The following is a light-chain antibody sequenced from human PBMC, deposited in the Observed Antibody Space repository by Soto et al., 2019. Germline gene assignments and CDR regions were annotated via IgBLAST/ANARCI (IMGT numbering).Light chain of an antibody. CDR1: QSITNY. J-gene: IGKJ1*01. CDR3: QQSFLSPPT. V-gene: IGKV1-39*01. Sequence: DIPMTQSPSSLSASVGDRVTITCRASQSITNYLNWYQQKPGKAPKLLFSGASNLQSGVPSGFSGSGFGTDITLTISSLQPEDFATYFCQQSFLSPPTFGQGTKVEFK. CDR2: GAS.